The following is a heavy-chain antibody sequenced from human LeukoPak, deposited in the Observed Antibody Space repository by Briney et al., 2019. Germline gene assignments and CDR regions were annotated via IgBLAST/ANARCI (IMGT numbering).Heavy chain of an antibody. V-gene: IGHV1-2*02. D-gene: IGHD3-22*01. CDR1: GYTFTDYY. CDR3: ARGLTYYYDSSGYYY. Sequence: GASVKVSCKASGYTFTDYYMHWVRQAPGQGLEWMGWINPNSGGTNYAQKFQGRVTMTRDTSISTAYMELSSLRSEDTAVYYCARGLTYYYDSSGYYYWGQGTLVTVSS. J-gene: IGHJ4*02. CDR2: INPNSGGT.